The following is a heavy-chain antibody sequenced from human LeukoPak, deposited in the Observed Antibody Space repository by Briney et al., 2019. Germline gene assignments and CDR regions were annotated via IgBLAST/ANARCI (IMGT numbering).Heavy chain of an antibody. CDR3: AEDGIVGQSAAFDI. Sequence: GGSLRLSCAASGFTLSRYGMHWVRQAPGKGLEWVAIISYDGRNKYYADSVKGRFTISRDNSKSTLYLEMNSLRAEDTAVYYCAEDGIVGQSAAFDIWGQGTMVTVSS. CDR2: ISYDGRNK. CDR1: GFTLSRYG. V-gene: IGHV3-30*18. J-gene: IGHJ3*02. D-gene: IGHD1-26*01.